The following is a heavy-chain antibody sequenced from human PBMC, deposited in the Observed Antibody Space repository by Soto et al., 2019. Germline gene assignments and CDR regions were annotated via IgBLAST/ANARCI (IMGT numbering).Heavy chain of an antibody. V-gene: IGHV1-18*01. CDR1: GYTFTSYG. CDR2: ISAYNGNT. Sequence: ASLKVSCKASGYTFTSYGISWVRQAPGQGLEWMGWISAYNGNTNYAQKLQGRVTMTTDTSTSTAYMELRSLRSDDTAVYYCARDSRYFDWLRDYYFDYWGQGTLVTVSS. J-gene: IGHJ4*02. D-gene: IGHD3-9*01. CDR3: ARDSRYFDWLRDYYFDY.